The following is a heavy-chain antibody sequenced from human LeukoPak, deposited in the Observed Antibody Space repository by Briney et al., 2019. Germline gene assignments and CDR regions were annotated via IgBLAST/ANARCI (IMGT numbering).Heavy chain of an antibody. D-gene: IGHD1-7*01. J-gene: IGHJ3*02. CDR3: ARDRTGITGTEGAFDI. V-gene: IGHV3-53*01. CDR1: GFTVSSNY. Sequence: GGSLRLSCAASGFTVSSNYMSWVRQAPGKGLEWVSVIYSGGSTYYADSVKGRFTISRDNSKNTLYLQLNSLRAEDTAVYYCARDRTGITGTEGAFDIWGQGTMVTVFS. CDR2: IYSGGST.